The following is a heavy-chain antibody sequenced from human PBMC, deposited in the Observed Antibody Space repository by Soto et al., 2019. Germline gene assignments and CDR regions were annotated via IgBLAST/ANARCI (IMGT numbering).Heavy chain of an antibody. CDR2: ISGSGGTT. J-gene: IGHJ4*02. V-gene: IGHV3-23*01. D-gene: IGHD3-10*01. Sequence: EVQLLESGGGLVQPGGSLRLSCGGSGFTFHSYAMTWVRQAPGKGLVWVSAISGSGGTTYYANSVKGRFTISRDQSKDTLYLQMNGLRAEYTAIYYCAKDRHYGSGTYSDSYLDYWGQGTLVTVSS. CDR3: AKDRHYGSGTYSDSYLDY. CDR1: GFTFHSYA.